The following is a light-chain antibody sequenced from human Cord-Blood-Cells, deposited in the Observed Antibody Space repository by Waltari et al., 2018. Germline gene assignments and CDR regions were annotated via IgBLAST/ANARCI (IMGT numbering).Light chain of an antibody. Sequence: DIQMTQSPSSLSASVGDRATITCQASQNISNYLNWYQQKPWKAPKLLIYDASNLETEVPSRFRVSGSGNDFTFPISSRQPEYMATYYCQQYDNLPPYTLGQGTNLEIK. CDR2: DAS. CDR3: QQYDNLPPYT. CDR1: QNISNY. J-gene: IGKJ2*01. V-gene: IGKV1-33*01.